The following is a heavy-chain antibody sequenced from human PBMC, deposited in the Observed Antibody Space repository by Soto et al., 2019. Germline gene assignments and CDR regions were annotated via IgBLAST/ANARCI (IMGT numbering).Heavy chain of an antibody. V-gene: IGHV5-51*01. CDR3: ARLPHYYDSWYFDL. Sequence: GDSLKISCKGSGYSFTSYWIGWVRQMPGKGLEWMGIIYPGDSDTRYSSSFQGQVTISADKSISTAYLQWSSLKASDTAMYYCARLPHYYDSWYFDLWGRGTLVTGSA. CDR1: GYSFTSYW. J-gene: IGHJ2*01. CDR2: IYPGDSDT. D-gene: IGHD3-22*01.